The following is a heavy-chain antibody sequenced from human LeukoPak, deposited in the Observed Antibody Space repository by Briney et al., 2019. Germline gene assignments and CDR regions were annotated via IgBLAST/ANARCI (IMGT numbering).Heavy chain of an antibody. D-gene: IGHD3-10*01. V-gene: IGHV1-46*03. Sequence: ASVKVSCKASGYTFTSYYMHWVRQAPGQGLEWMGIINPSGGSISYAQKLQGRVTMTRDTSTSTVYMELSSLRSEDTAVYYCARDSPLYGSGSYYNDEYFQHWGQGTLVTVSS. J-gene: IGHJ1*01. CDR1: GYTFTSYY. CDR3: ARDSPLYGSGSYYNDEYFQH. CDR2: INPSGGSI.